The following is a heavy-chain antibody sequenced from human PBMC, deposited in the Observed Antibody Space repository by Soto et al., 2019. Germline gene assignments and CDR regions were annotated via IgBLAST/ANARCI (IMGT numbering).Heavy chain of an antibody. J-gene: IGHJ4*02. CDR1: GFTFSSYG. CDR2: ISYDGSNK. V-gene: IGHV3-30*18. Sequence: QVQLVESGGGVVQPGRSLRLSCAASGFTFSSYGMHWVRQAPGKGLEWVAVISYDGSNKYYADSVKGRFTISRDNSKNTLYLQMNSLRAEDTAVYYCAKDGAGIVATKPEYWGQGTLVTVSS. D-gene: IGHD5-12*01. CDR3: AKDGAGIVATKPEY.